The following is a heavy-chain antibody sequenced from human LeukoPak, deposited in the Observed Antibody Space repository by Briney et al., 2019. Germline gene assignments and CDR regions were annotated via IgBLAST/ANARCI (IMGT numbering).Heavy chain of an antibody. CDR2: IHPSTGNP. V-gene: IGHV7-4-1*02. CDR3: ARAYQRLGELSLPDY. D-gene: IGHD3-16*02. CDR1: GYTFTGYY. J-gene: IGHJ4*02. Sequence: ASVKVSCKASGYTFTGYYMHWVRQAPGQGLEWMGWIHPSTGNPTYAQGYTGRFVFSLDTSVSTTYLQISSLKAEDTAVYYCARAYQRLGELSLPDYWGQGTLVTVSS.